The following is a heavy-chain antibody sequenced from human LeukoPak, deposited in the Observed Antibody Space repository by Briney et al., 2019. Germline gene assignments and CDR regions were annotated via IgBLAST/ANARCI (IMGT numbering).Heavy chain of an antibody. D-gene: IGHD6-19*01. V-gene: IGHV1-18*01. CDR3: ARLPGRVAVAGNFDY. CDR1: GYTFTSYG. J-gene: IGHJ4*02. Sequence: GASVKVSCKASGYTFTSYGISWVRQAPGQGLEWMGWISAYNGNTNYAQKLQGRVTMTTDTSTSTAYMELSRLRSDDTAVYYCARLPGRVAVAGNFDYWGQGTLVTVSS. CDR2: ISAYNGNT.